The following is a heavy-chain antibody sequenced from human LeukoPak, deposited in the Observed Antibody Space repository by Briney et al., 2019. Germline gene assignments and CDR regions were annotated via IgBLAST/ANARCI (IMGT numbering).Heavy chain of an antibody. CDR3: ARDYGGSSPFDY. Sequence: GGSLRLSCAASGFTFTTYWVGWVRQAPGKGLEWVANIKQDGSEQYYVDSVKGRFTISRDNAKNSLSLQMNSLRAEDTAVYYCARDYGGSSPFDYWGQGTLVTVSS. CDR2: IKQDGSEQ. J-gene: IGHJ4*02. CDR1: GFTFTTYW. D-gene: IGHD4-23*01. V-gene: IGHV3-7*01.